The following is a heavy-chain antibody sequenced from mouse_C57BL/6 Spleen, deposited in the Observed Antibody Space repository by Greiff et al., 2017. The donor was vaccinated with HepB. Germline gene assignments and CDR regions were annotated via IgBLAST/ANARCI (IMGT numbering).Heavy chain of an antibody. V-gene: IGHV5-4*01. CDR1: GFTFSSYA. D-gene: IGHD2-5*01. CDR2: ISDGGSYT. CDR3: ARYSHYDAYYAMDY. Sequence: DVHLVESGGGLVKPGGSLKLSCAASGFTFSSYAMSWVRQTPEKRLEWVATISDGGSYTYYPDNVKGRFTISRDNAKNNLYLQMSQLKSEDTAMYYCARYSHYDAYYAMDYWGQGTSVTVSS. J-gene: IGHJ4*01.